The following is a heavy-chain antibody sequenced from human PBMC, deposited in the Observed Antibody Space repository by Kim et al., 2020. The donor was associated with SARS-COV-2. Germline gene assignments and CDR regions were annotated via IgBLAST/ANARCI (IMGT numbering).Heavy chain of an antibody. CDR2: ISSSSTYI. D-gene: IGHD4-17*01. V-gene: IGHV3-21*01. Sequence: GGSLRLSCAASGFTFSSSRMNWVRQAPGKGLEWVSSISSSSTYIYYADSVKGRFTIYRDNAKNSLYLQMISLRAEDTAVYYCARDLGTYGGNSYFDYWGQGTLLTVST. J-gene: IGHJ4*02. CDR1: GFTFSSSR. CDR3: ARDLGTYGGNSYFDY.